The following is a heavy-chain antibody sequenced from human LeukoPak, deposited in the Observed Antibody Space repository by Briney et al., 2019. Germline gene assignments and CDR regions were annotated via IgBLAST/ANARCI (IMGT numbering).Heavy chain of an antibody. CDR1: GGSISSYY. D-gene: IGHD3-22*01. J-gene: IGHJ5*02. Sequence: SETLSLTCTVSGGSISSYYWSWIRQPPGKGLEWIGYIYYSGSTNYNPSLKSRVTISVDTSKNQFSLKLSSVTAADTAVYYCASLGYYYDSSGYVITWGQGTLVTVSS. CDR3: ASLGYYYDSSGYVIT. V-gene: IGHV4-59*01. CDR2: IYYSGST.